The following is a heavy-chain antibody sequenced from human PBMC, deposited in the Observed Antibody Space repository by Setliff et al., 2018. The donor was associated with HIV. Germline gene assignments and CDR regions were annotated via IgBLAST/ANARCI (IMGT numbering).Heavy chain of an antibody. CDR2: MYTSGST. CDR1: GGSISSDNYY. Sequence: TSETLSLTCTVSGGSISSDNYYWSWIRQPAGKGLEWIGRMYTSGSTNYNPFLKSRVAISVDTYKRQFSLKLSSVTAADTAVYYCAREERKAPAGSGYYYYGMDVWGQGTMVTVSS. D-gene: IGHD2-15*01. V-gene: IGHV4-61*02. CDR3: AREERKAPAGSGYYYYGMDV. J-gene: IGHJ6*02.